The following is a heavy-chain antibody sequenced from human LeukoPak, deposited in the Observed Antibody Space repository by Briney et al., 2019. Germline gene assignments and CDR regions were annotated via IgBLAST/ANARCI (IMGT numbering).Heavy chain of an antibody. J-gene: IGHJ6*02. D-gene: IGHD1-26*01. CDR2: ISAYNGNT. Sequence: GASVKVSCKASGYTFTSYGISWVRQAPGQGLEWMGWISAYNGNTNYAQKLQGRVTMTTDTSTSTAYMELRSLRSDDTAVYYCARDGAWGELHPGHHYYYGMDVWGQGTTVTVSS. CDR3: ARDGAWGELHPGHHYYYGMDV. V-gene: IGHV1-18*01. CDR1: GYTFTSYG.